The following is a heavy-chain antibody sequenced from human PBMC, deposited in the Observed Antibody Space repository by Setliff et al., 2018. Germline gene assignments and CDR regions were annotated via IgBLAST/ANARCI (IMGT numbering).Heavy chain of an antibody. V-gene: IGHV1-69*06. Sequence: SVKVSCKASGTTFNSHAINWVRQAPGQGLEWMGRIITAFGSAISAQKFQDRVSITADRTTYTAYLELTSLTLEDTAVYYCATAPKKVTGSDYYNYYMDVWGKGTTVTVSS. CDR1: GTTFNSHA. D-gene: IGHD3-9*01. J-gene: IGHJ6*03. CDR3: ATAPKKVTGSDYYNYYMDV. CDR2: IITAFGSA.